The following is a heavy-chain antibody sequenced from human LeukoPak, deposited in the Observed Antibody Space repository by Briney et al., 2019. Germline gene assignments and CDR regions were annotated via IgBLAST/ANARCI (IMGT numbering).Heavy chain of an antibody. CDR2: ISPSGDTT. J-gene: IGHJ4*02. V-gene: IGHV1-46*01. CDR3: ARDSGYSGYDHIRGDY. CDR1: GYTFTGYY. Sequence: ASVKVSCKASGYTFTGYYMHWVRQAPGQGLEWMGIISPSGDTTRYAQKFQGRVTMTSDMSTSTVYMELSSLRSEDTAVYYCARDSGYSGYDHIRGDYWGQGTLVTVSS. D-gene: IGHD5-12*01.